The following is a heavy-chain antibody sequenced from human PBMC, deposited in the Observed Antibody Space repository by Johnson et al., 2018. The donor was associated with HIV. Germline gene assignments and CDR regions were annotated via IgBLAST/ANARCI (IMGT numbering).Heavy chain of an antibody. CDR1: GFTFSSYC. J-gene: IGHJ3*02. D-gene: IGHD6-13*01. CDR3: ARIAAAAIDAFDI. CDR2: IKQDESKK. V-gene: IGHV3-7*01. Sequence: VQLMESGGGVVQPGGSLRLSCAASGFTFSSYCMSWVRQAPGRGLEWVANIKQDESKKYYVDSVKGRFTISRDNAKNSPYLQMNGLRAEDTAVYYCARIAAAAIDAFDIWGQGTMVTVSS.